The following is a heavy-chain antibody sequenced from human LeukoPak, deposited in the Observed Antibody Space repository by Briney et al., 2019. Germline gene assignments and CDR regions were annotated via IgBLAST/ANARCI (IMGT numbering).Heavy chain of an antibody. CDR2: IYTSGST. CDR3: ARDRFESYYYDSSGYYHLDAFDI. V-gene: IGHV4-61*02. D-gene: IGHD3-22*01. CDR1: GGSISSGSYY. Sequence: SETLSLTCTVSGGSISSGSYYWSWIRQPAGKGLEWIGRIYTSGSTNYNPSLKSRVTISVDTSKNQFSLKLSSVTAADTAVYYCARDRFESYYYDSSGYYHLDAFDIWGQGTMVTVSS. J-gene: IGHJ3*02.